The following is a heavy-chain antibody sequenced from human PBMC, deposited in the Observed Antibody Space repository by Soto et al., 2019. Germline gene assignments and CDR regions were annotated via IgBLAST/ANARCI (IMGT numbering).Heavy chain of an antibody. CDR1: GYTFTSYA. D-gene: IGHD2-15*01. CDR2: INAGNGNT. CDR3: AGDVRVGGLSVCSCYSY. Sequence: QVQLVQSGAEVKKPGASVKVSCKASGYTFTSYAMHWVRQAPGQRLEWMGWINAGNGNTKYSQKFQGRVTITRDTSASTAYMEHSSLRSEDTAVYYCAGDVRVGGLSVCSCYSYWGQGTLVTVSS. J-gene: IGHJ4*02. V-gene: IGHV1-3*01.